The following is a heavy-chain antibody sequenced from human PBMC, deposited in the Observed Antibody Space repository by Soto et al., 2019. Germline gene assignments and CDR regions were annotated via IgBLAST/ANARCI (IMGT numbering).Heavy chain of an antibody. CDR2: IWYDGSNK. CDR3: AREKSRFGNWDSIEDFDY. D-gene: IGHD3-22*01. CDR1: GFTFSSYG. J-gene: IGHJ4*02. V-gene: IGHV3-33*01. Sequence: GGSLRLSCAASGFTFSSYGMHWVRQAPGKGLEWVAVIWYDGSNKYYADSVKGRFTISRDNSKNTLYLQMNSLRAEDTAVYYCAREKSRFGNWDSIEDFDYWGQGTLVTVSS.